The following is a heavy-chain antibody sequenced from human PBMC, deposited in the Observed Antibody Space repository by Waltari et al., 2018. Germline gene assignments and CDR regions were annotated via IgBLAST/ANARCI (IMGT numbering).Heavy chain of an antibody. J-gene: IGHJ4*02. CDR1: GGSISSSNW. V-gene: IGHV4-4*02. CDR2: IYHSGST. D-gene: IGHD6-19*01. CDR3: ARGGGLGWNYPDY. Sequence: QVQLQESGPGLVKPSGTLSLTCAVSGGSISSSNWWSWVRQPPGKGLEWIGEIYHSGSTNHNPSRKRRVTISVDKSKNQFSLKLSSVTAADTAVYYCARGGGLGWNYPDYWGQGTLVTVSS.